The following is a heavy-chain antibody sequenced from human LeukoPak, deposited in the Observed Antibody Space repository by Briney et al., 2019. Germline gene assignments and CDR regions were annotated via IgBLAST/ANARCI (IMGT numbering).Heavy chain of an antibody. Sequence: GGSLRLSCAASGFTFSTYTMSWVRQAPGKGLEWVSAVSGSGVSTFYADSVKGRFTISRDNAKNTLYLQMNSLRAEDTAVYYCARDRGYVFDYWGQGTLVTVSS. CDR3: ARDRGYVFDY. D-gene: IGHD5-12*01. CDR1: GFTFSTYT. J-gene: IGHJ4*02. CDR2: VSGSGVST. V-gene: IGHV3-23*01.